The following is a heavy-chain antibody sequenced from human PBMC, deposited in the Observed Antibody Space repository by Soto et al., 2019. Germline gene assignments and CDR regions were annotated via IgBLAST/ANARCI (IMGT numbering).Heavy chain of an antibody. CDR1: GYTFTSYD. CDR3: ARLHSSGWYVTRNDDAFDI. CDR2: MNPNSGNT. J-gene: IGHJ3*02. V-gene: IGHV1-8*01. D-gene: IGHD6-19*01. Sequence: ASVEVSCKASGYTFTSYDINWVRQATGQGLEWMGWMNPNSGNTGYAQKFQGRVTMTRNTSISTAYMELSSLRSEDTAVYYCARLHSSGWYVTRNDDAFDIWGQGTMVTVSS.